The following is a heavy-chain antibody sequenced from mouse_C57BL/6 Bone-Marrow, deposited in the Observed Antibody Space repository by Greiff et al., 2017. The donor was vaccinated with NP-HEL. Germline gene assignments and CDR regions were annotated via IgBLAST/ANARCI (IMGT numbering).Heavy chain of an antibody. V-gene: IGHV1-26*01. Sequence: EVQLQQSGPELVKPGASVQISCKASGYTFTDYYMNWVKQSHGKSLEWIGDINPNNGGTSYNQKFKGKATLTVDKSSSTAYMELRSLTSEDSAVYYCARKSRLRLAWFAYWGQGTLVTVSA. J-gene: IGHJ3*01. CDR1: GYTFTDYY. CDR3: ARKSRLRLAWFAY. CDR2: INPNNGGT. D-gene: IGHD3-2*02.